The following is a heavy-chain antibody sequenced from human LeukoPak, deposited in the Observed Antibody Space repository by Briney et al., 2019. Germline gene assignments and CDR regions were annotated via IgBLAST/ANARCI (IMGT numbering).Heavy chain of an antibody. Sequence: SETLSLTCTVSGVSIRGYYWSWVRQPPGKGLEGIAYIYYSGSTNYNPSLKSRVTISLDTSKNQFSLKLSSVTAAEPDVYSCAVGATHSYMDVWGKGTTVTVSS. D-gene: IGHD3-16*01. CDR3: AVGATHSYMDV. J-gene: IGHJ6*03. V-gene: IGHV4-59*08. CDR1: GVSIRGYY. CDR2: IYYSGST.